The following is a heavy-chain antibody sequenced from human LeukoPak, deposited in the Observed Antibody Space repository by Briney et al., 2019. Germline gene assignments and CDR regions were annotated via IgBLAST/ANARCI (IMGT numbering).Heavy chain of an antibody. D-gene: IGHD3-16*02. V-gene: IGHV3-15*01. J-gene: IGHJ4*02. CDR1: GFTFSNAW. Sequence: GGSLRLSCAASGFTFSNAWMSWVRQAPGKGLEWVGRIKSKTDGGTTDYAAPVKGRFTISRDDSKNTLYLQMNSLKTEDTAVYYCTTDLYDYVWGSYRRDYWGQGTLVTVSS. CDR2: IKSKTDGGTT. CDR3: TTDLYDYVWGSYRRDY.